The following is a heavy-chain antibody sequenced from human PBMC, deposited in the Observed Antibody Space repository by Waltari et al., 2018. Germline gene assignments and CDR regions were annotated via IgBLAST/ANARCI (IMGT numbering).Heavy chain of an antibody. CDR3: ARSLDGTLVRPSYFEY. V-gene: IGHV3-53*01. J-gene: IGHJ4*02. CDR1: GFTVSTKY. D-gene: IGHD3-10*01. Sequence: EVQLVESGGGLIQPGGSLRLSCAASGFTVSTKYMSWVRQAPGKGLEWVSSIYTDGDTYYTESVKGRFTISRDNSKNTVYLQLNSLRVEDTAAYYCARSLDGTLVRPSYFEYWGQGTLVTVSS. CDR2: IYTDGDT.